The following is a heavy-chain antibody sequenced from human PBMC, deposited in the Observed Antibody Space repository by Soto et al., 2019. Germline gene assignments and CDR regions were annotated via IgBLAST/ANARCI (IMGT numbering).Heavy chain of an antibody. D-gene: IGHD5-12*01. CDR3: MRHEEDMATTSNKYYYYGMDV. J-gene: IGHJ6*02. CDR2: IRSKANSYAT. V-gene: IGHV3-73*01. CDR1: GFTFSGSA. Sequence: PGGSLRLSCAASGFTFSGSAMHWVRQASGKGLEWVGRIRSKANSYATAYAASVKGRFTISRDDSKNTAYLQMNSLKTEDTAVYYCMRHEEDMATTSNKYYYYGMDVWGQGTTVTVSS.